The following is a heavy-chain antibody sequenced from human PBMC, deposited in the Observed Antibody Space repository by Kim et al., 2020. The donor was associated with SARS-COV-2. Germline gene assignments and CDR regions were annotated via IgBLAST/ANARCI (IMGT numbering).Heavy chain of an antibody. CDR1: GYTFTGYY. CDR3: ARPYCSGGSCYFDY. V-gene: IGHV1-2*04. Sequence: ASVKVSCKASGYTFTGYYMHWVRQAPGQGLEWMGWINPNSGGTNYAQKFQGWVTMTRDTSISTAYMELSRLRSDDTAVYYCARPYCSGGSCYFDYWGQGTLVTVSS. CDR2: INPNSGGT. J-gene: IGHJ4*02. D-gene: IGHD2-15*01.